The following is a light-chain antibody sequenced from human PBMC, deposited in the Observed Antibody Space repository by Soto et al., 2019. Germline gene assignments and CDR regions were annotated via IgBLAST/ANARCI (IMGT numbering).Light chain of an antibody. Sequence: GDRVTITCRASQDISSYLGLYQQKPGKAPKLLIYAASTLQSGVPSRFSGSGSGTDFTLTINSLQPEDFATYFCQQLNNYPSTFGGGTKVDIK. CDR1: QDISSY. CDR2: AAS. V-gene: IGKV1-9*01. J-gene: IGKJ4*01. CDR3: QQLNNYPST.